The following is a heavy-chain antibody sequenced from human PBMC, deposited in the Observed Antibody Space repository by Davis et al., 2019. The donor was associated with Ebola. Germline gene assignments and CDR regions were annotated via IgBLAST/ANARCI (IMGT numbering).Heavy chain of an antibody. J-gene: IGHJ4*02. D-gene: IGHD6-19*01. V-gene: IGHV1-18*01. CDR3: ARTPEPRAVPGIAVAGEYYFDY. CDR1: GYTFTNYG. Sequence: ASVKVSCKASGYTFTNYGINWVRQAPGQGLEWMGWISSNNGDTNSAQNLQGRVTMTTDTSTSTAYMELRSLRSEDTAVYYCARTPEPRAVPGIAVAGEYYFDYWGQGTLVTVSS. CDR2: ISSNNGDT.